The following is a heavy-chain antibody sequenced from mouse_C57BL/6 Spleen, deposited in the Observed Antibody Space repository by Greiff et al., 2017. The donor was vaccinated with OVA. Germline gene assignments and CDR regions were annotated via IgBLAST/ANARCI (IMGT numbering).Heavy chain of an antibody. D-gene: IGHD1-1*01. V-gene: IGHV1-82*01. CDR3: ARGGYYYGSSPNAMDY. CDR2: IYPGDGDT. CDR1: GYAFSSSW. J-gene: IGHJ4*01. Sequence: QVQLQQSGPELVKPGASVKISCKASGYAFSSSWMNWVKQRPGKGLEWIGRIYPGDGDTNYNGKFKGKATLTADKSSSTAYMQLSSLTSEDSAVYFCARGGYYYGSSPNAMDYWGQGTSVTVSS.